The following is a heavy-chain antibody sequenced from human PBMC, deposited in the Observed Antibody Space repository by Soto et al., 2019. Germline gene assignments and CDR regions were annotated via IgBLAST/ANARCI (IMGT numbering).Heavy chain of an antibody. CDR1: GFTFSVSA. D-gene: IGHD6-19*01. V-gene: IGHV3-23*01. CDR2: ITRSGSEA. CDR3: EKEGSASGWYWES. J-gene: IGHJ1*01. Sequence: EVQLLESGGGLVQPGGSLRLSCAASGFTFSVSAMSWVRQAPGKGLEHVASITRSGSEAFYGDSVRGRFSMSRDNSKNMLMLEMNSLRGEDTARYYCEKEGSASGWYWESWGQGALVTVS.